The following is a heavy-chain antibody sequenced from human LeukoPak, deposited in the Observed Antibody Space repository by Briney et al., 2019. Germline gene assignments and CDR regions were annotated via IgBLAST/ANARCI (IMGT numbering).Heavy chain of an antibody. J-gene: IGHJ5*02. V-gene: IGHV3-33*01. CDR3: ARDTPGFDP. CDR1: GFTFSSYG. CDR2: IWYDGSNK. Sequence: PGGSLRLSCAASGFTFSSYGMHWVRQAPGKGLEWVAGIWYDGSNKYYADSVKGRFTISRDNSKNTLYLQMNSLRAEDTAVYYCARDTPGFDPWGQGTLVTVSS.